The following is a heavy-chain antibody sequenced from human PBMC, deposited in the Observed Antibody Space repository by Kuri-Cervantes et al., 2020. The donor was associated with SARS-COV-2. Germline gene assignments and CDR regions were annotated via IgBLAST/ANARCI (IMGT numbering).Heavy chain of an antibody. J-gene: IGHJ6*02. Sequence: ASVKVSCKVSGYTLTELSMHWVRQAPGKGLEWMGGFDPEDGETIYAQKFQGRVTMTTDTSTSTAYMELRSLRSDDTAVYYCARDTDPLGYYGSGDWVNVWGQGTTVTVSS. V-gene: IGHV1-24*01. CDR3: ARDTDPLGYYGSGDWVNV. CDR2: FDPEDGET. D-gene: IGHD3-10*01. CDR1: GYTLTELS.